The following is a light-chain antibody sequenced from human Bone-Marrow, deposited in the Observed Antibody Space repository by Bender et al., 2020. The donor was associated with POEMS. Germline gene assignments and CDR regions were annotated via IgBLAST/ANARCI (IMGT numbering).Light chain of an antibody. CDR2: DVK. CDR3: ISKTTTTTLFV. CDR1: SSDVGGYNY. V-gene: IGLV2-14*01. J-gene: IGLJ1*01. Sequence: QSALTQPASVSGSPGQSITISCTGTSSDVGGYNYVSWYQQHPGKAPKLMIYDVKYRPSGVSSRFSGSKSGHTASLTVSGLQAEDEADYYCISKTTTTTLFVFGTGTKVIVL.